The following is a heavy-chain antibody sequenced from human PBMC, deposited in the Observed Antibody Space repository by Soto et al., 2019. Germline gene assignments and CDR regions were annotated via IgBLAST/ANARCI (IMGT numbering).Heavy chain of an antibody. CDR2: INHSGST. CDR1: GGSFSGYY. D-gene: IGHD6-19*01. J-gene: IGHJ5*02. V-gene: IGHV4-34*01. Sequence: SETLSLTCAVYGGSFSGYYWSWIRQPPGKGLEWIGEINHSGSTNYNPSLKSRVTISVDTSKNQYSLKLSSVTAADTAVYSCARGPRWLGILNWFDPWGQGTLVTVSS. CDR3: ARGPRWLGILNWFDP.